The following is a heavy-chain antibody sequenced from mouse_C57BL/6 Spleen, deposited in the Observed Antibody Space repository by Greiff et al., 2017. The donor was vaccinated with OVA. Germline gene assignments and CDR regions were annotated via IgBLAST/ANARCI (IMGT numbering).Heavy chain of an antibody. CDR1: GYTFTDYN. CDR2: INPNNGGT. V-gene: IGHV1-18*01. D-gene: IGHD2-3*01. Sequence: EVQLQQSGPELVKPGASVKIPCKASGYTFTDYNMDWVKQSHGKSLEWIGDINPNNGGTIYNQKFKGKATLTVDKSSSTAYMELRSLTSEDTAVYYCARAHDGYYAMDYWGQGTSVTVSS. J-gene: IGHJ4*01. CDR3: ARAHDGYYAMDY.